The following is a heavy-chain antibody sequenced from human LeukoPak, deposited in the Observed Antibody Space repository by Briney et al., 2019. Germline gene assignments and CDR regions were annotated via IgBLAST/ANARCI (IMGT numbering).Heavy chain of an antibody. J-gene: IGHJ4*02. D-gene: IGHD6-19*01. CDR3: AKDPEQWLVQYYFDY. CDR2: ISGSGGST. V-gene: IGHV3-23*01. Sequence: GGSLRLTCAASGFTFSSYAMSWVRQAPGKGLEWVSAISGSGGSTYYADSVKGRFTISRDNSKNTLYLQMNSLRAEDTAVYYCAKDPEQWLVQYYFDYWGQGTLVTVSS. CDR1: GFTFSSYA.